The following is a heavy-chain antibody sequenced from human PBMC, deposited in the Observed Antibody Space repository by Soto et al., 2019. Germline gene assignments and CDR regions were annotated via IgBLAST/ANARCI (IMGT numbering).Heavy chain of an antibody. J-gene: IGHJ5*02. CDR1: GGSMNSHY. D-gene: IGHD2-15*01. CDR2: LYYSERT. Sequence: QVQLQESGPGLVKPSETLSLTCVVSGGSMNSHYWSWIRQPPGEGLEWIGYLYYSERTDYNPSLNGRATITADMSKNQVSLTPTSVTAADTAVYYCARVAGDRDCSPTDPPTCWFDPWGQGTLVTVSS. V-gene: IGHV4-59*11. CDR3: ARVAGDRDCSPTDPPTCWFDP.